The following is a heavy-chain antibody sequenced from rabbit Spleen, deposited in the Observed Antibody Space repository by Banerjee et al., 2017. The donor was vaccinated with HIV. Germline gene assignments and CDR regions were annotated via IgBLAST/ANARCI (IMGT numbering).Heavy chain of an antibody. D-gene: IGHD1-1*01. V-gene: IGHV1S40*01. CDR2: IDLGSSGFT. CDR3: ARDTSSSFSSYGMDL. CDR1: GVSFSSSSY. J-gene: IGHJ6*01. Sequence: QSLEESGGGLVQPEGSLTLTCTASGVSFSSSSYMCWVRQAPGKGLEWIACIDLGSSGFTYFATWAKGRFTCSKTSSTTVTLQMTRLTVADTATYFCARDTSSSFSSYGMDLWGQGTLVTVS.